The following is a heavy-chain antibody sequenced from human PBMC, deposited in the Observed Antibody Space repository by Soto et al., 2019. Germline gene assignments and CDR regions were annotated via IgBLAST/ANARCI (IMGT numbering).Heavy chain of an antibody. J-gene: IGHJ4*02. CDR3: AREVSSSWFYFDY. CDR1: GDSISTFY. CDR2: VYYTGST. Sequence: SETLSLTCTVSGDSISTFYWGWMRQSPGKELEWIGYVYYTGSTNYNPSLKSRVTISVDTAKNQFSLKLSSVTAADTAVYYCAREVSSSWFYFDYWGQGTLVTVSS. D-gene: IGHD6-13*01. V-gene: IGHV4-59*01.